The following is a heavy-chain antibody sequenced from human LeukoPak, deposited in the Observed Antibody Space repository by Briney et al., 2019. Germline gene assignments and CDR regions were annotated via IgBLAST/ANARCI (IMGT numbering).Heavy chain of an antibody. CDR3: ARAIVGATTRSFDY. J-gene: IGHJ4*02. Sequence: PGGSLRLSCAASGFTFSTSAMNWVRQAPGKGLEWVSAISTSGASTYYADSVKGRFSISRDNSRNTLYLQMNSLRAEDTAAFYCARAIVGATTRSFDYWGQGTLVTVSS. D-gene: IGHD1-26*01. V-gene: IGHV3-23*01. CDR1: GFTFSTSA. CDR2: ISTSGAST.